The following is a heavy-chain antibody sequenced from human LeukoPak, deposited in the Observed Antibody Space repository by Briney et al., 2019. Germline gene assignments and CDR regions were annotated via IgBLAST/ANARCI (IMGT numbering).Heavy chain of an antibody. D-gene: IGHD1-1*01. Sequence: SVKVSCKASGGTFSSYAISWVRQAPGQGLEWMGGIIPIFGTANYAQKFQGRVTITTDESTSTAYMELSSLRSEDTAVYYCARGGDWNEGDGDAFDIWGQGTMVTVSS. CDR1: GGTFSSYA. CDR3: ARGGDWNEGDGDAFDI. J-gene: IGHJ3*02. V-gene: IGHV1-69*05. CDR2: IIPIFGTA.